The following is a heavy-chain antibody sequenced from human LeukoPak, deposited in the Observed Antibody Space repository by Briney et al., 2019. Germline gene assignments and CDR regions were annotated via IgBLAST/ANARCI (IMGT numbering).Heavy chain of an antibody. CDR3: ARDLTLVLRHPAY. J-gene: IGHJ4*02. CDR1: GYTFTGQY. D-gene: IGHD5/OR15-5a*01. V-gene: IGHV1-18*01. Sequence: ASVKVSCKASGYTFTGQYMHWVRQAPGQGLEWMGWISAYNGNTNYAQKLQGRVTMTTDTSTSTAYMELRSLRSDDTAVYYCARDLTLVLRHPAYWGQGTLVTVSS. CDR2: ISAYNGNT.